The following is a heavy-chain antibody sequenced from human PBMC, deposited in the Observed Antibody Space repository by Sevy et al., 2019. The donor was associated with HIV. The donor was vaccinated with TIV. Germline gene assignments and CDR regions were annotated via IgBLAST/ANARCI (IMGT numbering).Heavy chain of an antibody. V-gene: IGHV1-24*01. CDR1: GYTLTELS. J-gene: IGHJ5*02. CDR2: FDAEDGET. D-gene: IGHD3-22*01. Sequence: ASVKVSCKVSGYTLTELSMHWVRQAPGKGLEWMGGFDAEDGETIYAQKFQGRVTMTEDTSTDTAYMELSSLRSEDTAVYYCATVHYYDSSGYHNWFDPWGQGTLVTVSS. CDR3: ATVHYYDSSGYHNWFDP.